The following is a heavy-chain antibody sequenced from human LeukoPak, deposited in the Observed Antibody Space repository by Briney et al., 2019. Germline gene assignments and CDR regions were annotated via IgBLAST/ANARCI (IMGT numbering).Heavy chain of an antibody. CDR3: AGYSSSWYYFDY. J-gene: IGHJ4*02. V-gene: IGHV4-39*07. CDR1: GGSISSSSYY. D-gene: IGHD6-13*01. CDR2: IYYSGST. Sequence: PSETLSLTCTVSGGSISSSSYYWGWIRQPPRKGLEWIGSIYYSGSTYYNPSLKSRVTISVDTSKNQFSLKLSSVTAADTAVYYCAGYSSSWYYFDYWGQGTLVTVSS.